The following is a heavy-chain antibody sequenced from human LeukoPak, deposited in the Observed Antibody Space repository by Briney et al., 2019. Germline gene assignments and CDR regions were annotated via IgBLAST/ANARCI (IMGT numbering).Heavy chain of an antibody. V-gene: IGHV3-7*01. J-gene: IGHJ4*02. Sequence: PGGSLRLSCAASGFIFSSYWMSWVRQAPGKGLEWVANIKQDGSEKYYVDSVKGRFTISRDNAKNSLYLQMNSLRAEDTAVYYCAREYSDYFDYWGQGTLVTVSS. D-gene: IGHD5-12*01. CDR2: IKQDGSEK. CDR1: GFIFSSYW. CDR3: AREYSDYFDY.